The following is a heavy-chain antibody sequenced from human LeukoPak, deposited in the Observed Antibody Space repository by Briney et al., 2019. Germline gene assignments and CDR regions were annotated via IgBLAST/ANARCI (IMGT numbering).Heavy chain of an antibody. J-gene: IGHJ4*02. CDR1: GYTFTGYY. CDR2: IHPGTGDT. V-gene: IGHV1-2*02. Sequence: GASVKVSCKASGYTFTGYYIHWVRQAPGQGLEWMGWIHPGTGDTNYAQKFQGRVTVSRDTSISTAYMELSRLRSDDTAVYYCGSYASGYNWLKVWGQGTPVTVSS. D-gene: IGHD3-10*01. CDR3: GSYASGYNWLKV.